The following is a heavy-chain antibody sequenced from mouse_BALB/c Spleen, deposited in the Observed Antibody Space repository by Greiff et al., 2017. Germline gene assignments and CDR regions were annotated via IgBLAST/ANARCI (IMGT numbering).Heavy chain of an antibody. J-gene: IGHJ3*01. V-gene: IGHV1-55*01. CDR3: ARGYYYGSSPFAY. Sequence: VKLQQPGAELVKPGTSVKLSCKASGYNFTSYWINWVKLRPGQGLEWIGDIYPGSGSTNYNEKFKSKATLTVDTSSSTAYMQLSSLASEDSALYYCARGYYYGSSPFAYWGQGTLVTVSA. CDR1: GYNFTSYW. CDR2: IYPGSGST. D-gene: IGHD1-1*01.